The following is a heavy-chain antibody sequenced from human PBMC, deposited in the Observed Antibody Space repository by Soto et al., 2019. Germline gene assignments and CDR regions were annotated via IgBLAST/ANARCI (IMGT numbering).Heavy chain of an antibody. J-gene: IGHJ6*02. CDR3: TNVYTLEHQVMDV. Sequence: GGSLRLSCAASGFTFYYAWMTWVRHAPGKGLEWVGRIKSNPGGGTTDYAAPVKGRFTISRDDSKNTVYLQMNSLKAEDTALYYCTNVYTLEHQVMDVWGQGTTVTVSS. D-gene: IGHD1-1*01. CDR1: GFTFYYAW. CDR2: IKSNPGGGTT. V-gene: IGHV3-15*05.